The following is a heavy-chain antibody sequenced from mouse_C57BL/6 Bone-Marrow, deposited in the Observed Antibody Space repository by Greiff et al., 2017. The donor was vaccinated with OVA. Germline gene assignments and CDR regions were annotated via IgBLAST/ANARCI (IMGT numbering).Heavy chain of an antibody. Sequence: QVQLQQPGAELVKPGASVKLSCKASGYTFTSYWMHWVKQRPGQGLEWIGMIHPNSGSTNSNEKFKSKATLTVDKSSSTAYMQLSSLTSEDSAVYYCARLLRSVKEVYYYAMDYWGQGTSVTVSS. D-gene: IGHD1-1*01. CDR3: ARLLRSVKEVYYYAMDY. V-gene: IGHV1-64*01. CDR2: IHPNSGST. CDR1: GYTFTSYW. J-gene: IGHJ4*01.